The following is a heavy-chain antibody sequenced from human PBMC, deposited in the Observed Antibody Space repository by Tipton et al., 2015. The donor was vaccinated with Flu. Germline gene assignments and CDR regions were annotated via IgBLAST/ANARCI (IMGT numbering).Heavy chain of an antibody. CDR2: ISYDGSNK. CDR3: TRRLVED. V-gene: IGHV3-30*03. Sequence: RSLRLSCAASGFTFSSSGMHWVRQAPGKGLEWVAVISYDGSNKYHADSVRGRFTISRDNSKNTLYLQMNSLRAEDTGVYYCTRRLVEDWGQGTHVTVSS. CDR1: GFTFSSSG. J-gene: IGHJ4*02.